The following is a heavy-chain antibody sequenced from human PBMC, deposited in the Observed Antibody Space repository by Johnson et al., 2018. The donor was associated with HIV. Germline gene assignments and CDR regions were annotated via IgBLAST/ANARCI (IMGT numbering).Heavy chain of an antibody. J-gene: IGHJ3*02. Sequence: VQLVESGGGLVQPGRSLRLSCAASGFTFSDYYMSWIRQAPGKGLEWVSGITWNGGSTGYADSVKGRFTISRDNAKNSLYLQMNSLRAEDTALYYCARGYCSSTSCYAFFLPFDIWGQGTMVTVSS. CDR3: ARGYCSSTSCYAFFLPFDI. V-gene: IGHV3-20*04. CDR2: ITWNGGST. CDR1: GFTFSDYY. D-gene: IGHD2-2*01.